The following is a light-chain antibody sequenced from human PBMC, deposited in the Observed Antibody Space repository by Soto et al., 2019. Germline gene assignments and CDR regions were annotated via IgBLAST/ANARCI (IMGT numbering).Light chain of an antibody. CDR3: QQRSNWPVT. CDR2: ATS. CDR1: QSVDSTY. Sequence: EIVLTQSPGTLSLSPGERATLSCRASQSVDSTYLAWYQQKPDQSPRLLIYATSNRATGIPARFSGSGSGTDFTLTISSLEPEDFAVYYCQQRSNWPVTFGPGTKVDIK. V-gene: IGKV3-11*01. J-gene: IGKJ3*01.